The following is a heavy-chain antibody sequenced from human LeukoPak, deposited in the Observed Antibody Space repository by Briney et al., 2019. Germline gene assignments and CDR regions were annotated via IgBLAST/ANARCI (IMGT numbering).Heavy chain of an antibody. CDR3: ARNNDVDV. D-gene: IGHD1/OR15-1a*01. CDR2: MNKDGSEK. J-gene: IGHJ6*02. Sequence: PGSSLRLSCAASGFILSNHWMTWVRQATGRGPEWVANMNKDGSEKYYVDSVKGRFTISRDTAKNSLYLQMNNLGAEDTALYYCARNNDVDVWGQGTTVIVSS. V-gene: IGHV3-7*03. CDR1: GFILSNHW.